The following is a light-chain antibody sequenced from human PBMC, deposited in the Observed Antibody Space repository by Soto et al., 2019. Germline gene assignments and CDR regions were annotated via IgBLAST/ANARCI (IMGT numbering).Light chain of an antibody. CDR3: QKYNNWPYT. CDR2: GAS. V-gene: IGKV3-15*01. Sequence: EIVMTQSPATLSVSPGERATLSCRASQSVGSYLAWYQQRRGQAPRLLIYGASTRATGIPDRFRGSGSGTEFTLTISSLQSEDFAVYYCQKYNNWPYTFGQGTKVDIK. J-gene: IGKJ2*01. CDR1: QSVGSY.